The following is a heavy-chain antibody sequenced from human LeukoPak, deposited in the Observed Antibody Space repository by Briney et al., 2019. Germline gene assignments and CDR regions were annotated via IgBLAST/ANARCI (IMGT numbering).Heavy chain of an antibody. CDR2: ISGDGGST. V-gene: IGHV3-43*02. Sequence: GGSLRLSCAASGLTFDDYAMHWVRQAPGKGLEWVSLISGDGGSTYYADSAKGRFTISRDNSKNSLYLQMNSLRTEDTALYYCAKVTRGSYYYMDVWGKGTTVTVSS. J-gene: IGHJ6*03. D-gene: IGHD1/OR15-1a*01. CDR3: AKVTRGSYYYMDV. CDR1: GLTFDDYA.